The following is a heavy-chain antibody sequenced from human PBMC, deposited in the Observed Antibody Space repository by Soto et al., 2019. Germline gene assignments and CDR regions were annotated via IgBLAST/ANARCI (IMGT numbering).Heavy chain of an antibody. CDR2: IYQSGVT. Sequence: SETLSLTCNMSGDSYSISSYSWSWIRQPPGKALQWIGFIYQSGVTSYNPSLASRVSISLDRSNNQCSLKLKSVTAADTAVYFCAGMPYTSGLRFDPWGPGTLVTVSS. D-gene: IGHD6-19*01. CDR3: AGMPYTSGLRFDP. V-gene: IGHV4-30-2*01. CDR1: GDSYSISSYS. J-gene: IGHJ5*02.